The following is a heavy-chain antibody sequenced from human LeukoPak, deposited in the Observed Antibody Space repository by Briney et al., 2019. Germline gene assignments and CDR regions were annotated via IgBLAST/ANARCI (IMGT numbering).Heavy chain of an antibody. J-gene: IGHJ6*03. CDR3: ARELKEFCSSTSCYAIYYYYMDV. Sequence: SETLSLTCTVSGGSLSSGSYYWRWIRQPAGKGLEWIGRIYTSGSTNYNPSLKSRVTISVDTSKNQFSLKLSSVTAADTAVYYCARELKEFCSSTSCYAIYYYYMDVWGKGTTVTVSS. D-gene: IGHD2-2*01. CDR1: GGSLSSGSYY. CDR2: IYTSGST. V-gene: IGHV4-61*02.